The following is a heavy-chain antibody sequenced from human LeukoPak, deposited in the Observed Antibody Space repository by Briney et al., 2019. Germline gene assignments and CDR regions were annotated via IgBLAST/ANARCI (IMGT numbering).Heavy chain of an antibody. V-gene: IGHV4-4*07. D-gene: IGHD2-15*01. CDR3: ARKAKVATYFDY. Sequence: SETLTLACTVSGDSISTYYWSWIRQPAGEGLEWIGRIYTSGSTSHNPSLKSRVTMSLDTSKNQFSLRLTSVTAADTAVYYCARKAKVATYFDYWGQGILVTVSS. CDR2: IYTSGST. J-gene: IGHJ4*02. CDR1: GDSISTYY.